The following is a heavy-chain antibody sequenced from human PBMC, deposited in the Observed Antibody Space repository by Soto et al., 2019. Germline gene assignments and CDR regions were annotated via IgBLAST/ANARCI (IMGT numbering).Heavy chain of an antibody. CDR3: AREAGIAAAGTVGY. V-gene: IGHV3-30-3*01. CDR1: GFTFSSYA. D-gene: IGHD6-13*01. Sequence: GGSLRLSCAASGFTFSSYAMHWVRQAPGKGLEWVAVISYDGSNKYYADSVKGRFTISRNNSKNTLYLQMNSLRAEDTAVYYCAREAGIAAAGTVGYWGQGTLVTVSS. J-gene: IGHJ4*02. CDR2: ISYDGSNK.